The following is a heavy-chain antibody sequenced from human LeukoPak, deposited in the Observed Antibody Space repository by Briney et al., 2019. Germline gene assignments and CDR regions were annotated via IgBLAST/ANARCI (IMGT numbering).Heavy chain of an antibody. D-gene: IGHD3-22*01. CDR2: IYYSGST. CDR3: ARPLHYYDSSGYSL. Sequence: PSETLSLTCTVSGGSISSSSYYWGRIRQPPGKGLEWIGSIYYSGSTYYNPSLKSRVTISVDTSKNQFSLKLSSVTAADTAVYYCARPLHYYDSSGYSLWGQGTLVTVSS. J-gene: IGHJ4*02. CDR1: GGSISSSSYY. V-gene: IGHV4-39*01.